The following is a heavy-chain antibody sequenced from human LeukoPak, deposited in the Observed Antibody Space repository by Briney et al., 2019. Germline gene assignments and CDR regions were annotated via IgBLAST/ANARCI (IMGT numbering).Heavy chain of an antibody. D-gene: IGHD1-26*01. CDR3: AGDTHTNNWYDY. J-gene: IGHJ5*01. CDR2: IDSGGNS. V-gene: IGHV3-53*01. Sequence: GGSLRLSCAVSGFTVSNIYMSWVRQAPGKGLEWVSFIDSGGNSYYADSAKGRFTISRDSSRNTLYLQMSSLRVEDTAVYYCAGDTHTNNWYDYWGQGTLVTVSS. CDR1: GFTVSNIY.